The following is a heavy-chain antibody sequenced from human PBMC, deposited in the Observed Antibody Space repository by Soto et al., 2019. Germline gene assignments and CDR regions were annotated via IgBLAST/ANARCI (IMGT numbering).Heavy chain of an antibody. CDR1: GGSFSGYY. J-gene: IGHJ3*02. Sequence: QVQLQQWGAGLLKPSETLSLTCAVYGGSFSGYYWSWIRQPPGKGLEWIGEINHSGSTNYNPSLKSRVTISVDTSKNQFSLKLSSVTAADTAVYYCASDRYCSSTSCYDYSGHDYWSGLDAFDIWGQGTMVTVSS. CDR2: INHSGST. CDR3: ASDRYCSSTSCYDYSGHDYWSGLDAFDI. D-gene: IGHD2-2*01. V-gene: IGHV4-34*01.